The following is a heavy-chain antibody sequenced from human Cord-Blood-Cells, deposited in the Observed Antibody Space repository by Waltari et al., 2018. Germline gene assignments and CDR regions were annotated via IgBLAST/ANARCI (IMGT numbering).Heavy chain of an antibody. J-gene: IGHJ4*02. CDR2: IWYDGSNK. D-gene: IGHD3-10*01. Sequence: QVQLVESGGGVVQPGRSLRLSCAASGFTFSSYGMHWVRQAPGKGLEWVAVIWYDGSNKYYADSVKGRFTNSRDNSKNTLYLQMNSLRAEDTAMYYCAKDLGRKAGSYYRGFDYWGQGTLVTVSS. V-gene: IGHV3-30*18. CDR3: AKDLGRKAGSYYRGFDY. CDR1: GFTFSSYG.